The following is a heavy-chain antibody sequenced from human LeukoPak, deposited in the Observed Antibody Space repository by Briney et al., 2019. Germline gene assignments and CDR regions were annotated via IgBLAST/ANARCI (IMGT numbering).Heavy chain of an antibody. CDR1: GGSISSGGYS. Sequence: PSGTLSLTCAVSGGSISSGGYSWSWIRQSPVKGLEWIGYIYHGGSTFYNPSLKSRVTISVDKSKNQFSLKLNSVTAADTAVYYCARANRIVRGIIVTPDGFDIWGQGTVVTVSS. CDR3: ARANRIVRGIIVTPDGFDI. CDR2: IYHGGST. J-gene: IGHJ3*02. D-gene: IGHD3-10*02. V-gene: IGHV4-30-2*06.